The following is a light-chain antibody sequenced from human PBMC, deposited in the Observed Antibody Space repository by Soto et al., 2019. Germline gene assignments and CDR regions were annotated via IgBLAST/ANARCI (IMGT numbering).Light chain of an antibody. Sequence: DIQMTQSPSSLSASVGDRVTITCRASQSMSTYLNWFQQKPGKAPKVLIYGASSLQSRVPSRFSGSGSGTDFTLTISSLQPEDVATYYCQQRYNTPLTFGGGTKVEIK. CDR3: QQRYNTPLT. CDR1: QSMSTY. V-gene: IGKV1-39*01. J-gene: IGKJ4*01. CDR2: GAS.